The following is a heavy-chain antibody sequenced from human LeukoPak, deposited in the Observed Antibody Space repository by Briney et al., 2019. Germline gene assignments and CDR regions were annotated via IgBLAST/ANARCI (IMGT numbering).Heavy chain of an antibody. V-gene: IGHV1-24*01. D-gene: IGHD7-27*01. CDR2: FDPDDGET. CDR1: GYILTELS. CDR3: ATATGGAWVHNGMDV. Sequence: ASVKVSCKVSGYILTELSMHWVRQAPGKGLEWMGGFDPDDGETVYAQKFQGGVTMTEDTSTDTAYMELSSLRSEDTAVYYCATATGGAWVHNGMDVWGQGTTVTVSS. J-gene: IGHJ6*02.